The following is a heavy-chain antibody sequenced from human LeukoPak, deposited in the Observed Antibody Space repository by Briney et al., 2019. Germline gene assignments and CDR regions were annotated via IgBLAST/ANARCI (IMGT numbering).Heavy chain of an antibody. D-gene: IGHD2-15*01. V-gene: IGHV4-59*08. J-gene: IGHJ6*04. CDR3: GGEGCLLVGNCSGGSGFHLDL. Sequence: PSETLSLTCAVSGGSISSYYWSWIRQPPGKGLEWIGDIYYSGSTNYNPSLKSRVTISVDTSKNQFSLKLSSVPAADTPVYYCGGEGCLLVGNCSGGSGFHLDLWGKGTGVTVSS. CDR1: GGSISSYY. CDR2: IYYSGST.